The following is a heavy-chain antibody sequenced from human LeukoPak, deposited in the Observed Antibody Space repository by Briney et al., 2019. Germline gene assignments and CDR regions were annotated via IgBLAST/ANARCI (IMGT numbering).Heavy chain of an antibody. CDR2: ISSSSSTI. J-gene: IGHJ3*02. CDR3: ARDRRYCSSTSCYTGAFDI. V-gene: IGHV3-48*01. CDR1: GFTFSSYS. Sequence: GGSLRLSCAASGFTFSSYSMNWVRQAPGKGLEWASYISSSSSTIYYADSVKGRFTISRDNAKNSLYLQMNSLRAEDTAVYYCARDRRYCSSTSCYTGAFDIWGQGTMVTVSS. D-gene: IGHD2-2*02.